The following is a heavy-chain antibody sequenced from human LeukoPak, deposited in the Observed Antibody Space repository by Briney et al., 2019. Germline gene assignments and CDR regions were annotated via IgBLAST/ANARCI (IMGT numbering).Heavy chain of an antibody. CDR1: GFTFSSYW. J-gene: IGHJ6*04. D-gene: IGHD3-3*01. Sequence: GGSLRLSCAASGFTFSSYWMHWVRQAPGKGLVWVSRINTDGSSTSYADSVKGRFTISRDNAKNTLYLQMNSLRAEDTAVYYCARALHSKYDFWSHREEMDVWGKGTTVTVSS. CDR3: ARALHSKYDFWSHREEMDV. V-gene: IGHV3-74*01. CDR2: INTDGSST.